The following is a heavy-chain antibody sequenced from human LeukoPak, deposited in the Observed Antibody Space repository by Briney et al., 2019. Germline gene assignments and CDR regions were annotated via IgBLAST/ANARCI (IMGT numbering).Heavy chain of an antibody. CDR3: ARVPQYYYDSSGYWN. D-gene: IGHD3-22*01. CDR2: INPSGGST. Sequence: ASVKVSCKASGYTFTSYYMHWVRQAPGQGLEWMEIINPSGGSTSYAQKFQGRVTMTRDTSTSTVYMELSSLRSEDTAVYYCARVPQYYYDSSGYWNWGQGTLVTVSS. CDR1: GYTFTSYY. J-gene: IGHJ4*02. V-gene: IGHV1-46*01.